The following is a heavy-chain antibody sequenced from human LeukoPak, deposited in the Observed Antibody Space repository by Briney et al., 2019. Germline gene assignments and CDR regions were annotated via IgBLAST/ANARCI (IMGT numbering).Heavy chain of an antibody. CDR1: GDSISSSTSY. D-gene: IGHD2-2*01. Sequence: SETLSLTCTVSGDSISSSTSYWGWIRQPPGRGLEWIGSIYYSGITFYNPSLKSRVTMSVDASKNQFSLKLTSVTAADTAIYYCAKFTRDTYQDYWGQGTLVTVPS. J-gene: IGHJ4*02. CDR2: IYYSGIT. CDR3: AKFTRDTYQDY. V-gene: IGHV4-39*01.